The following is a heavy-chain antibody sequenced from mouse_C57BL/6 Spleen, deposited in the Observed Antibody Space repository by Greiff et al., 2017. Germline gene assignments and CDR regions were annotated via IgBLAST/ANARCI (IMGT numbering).Heavy chain of an antibody. Sequence: QVQLQQSGAELVRPGSSVKLSCKASGYTFTSYWMHWVKQRPIQGLEWIGNIDPSDSETHYNQKFKDKATLTVDKSSSTAYMQLSSLTSADSAVYYCARDGYYEGWFAYWGQGTLVTVSA. CDR1: GYTFTSYW. CDR2: IDPSDSET. V-gene: IGHV1-52*01. D-gene: IGHD2-3*01. J-gene: IGHJ3*01. CDR3: ARDGYYEGWFAY.